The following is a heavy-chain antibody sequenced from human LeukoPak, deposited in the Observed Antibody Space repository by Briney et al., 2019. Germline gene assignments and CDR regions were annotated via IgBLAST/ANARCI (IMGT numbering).Heavy chain of an antibody. CDR2: INWNGGST. Sequence: GGSLRLSCAASGFTFDDYGMSWVRQAPGKGLEWVSGINWNGGSTGYADSVKGRFTISRDNSKNTLYLQMNSLRAEDTAMYYCVRGGGTGDYWGQGTLVTVSS. D-gene: IGHD1-26*01. J-gene: IGHJ4*02. V-gene: IGHV3-20*04. CDR3: VRGGGTGDY. CDR1: GFTFDDYG.